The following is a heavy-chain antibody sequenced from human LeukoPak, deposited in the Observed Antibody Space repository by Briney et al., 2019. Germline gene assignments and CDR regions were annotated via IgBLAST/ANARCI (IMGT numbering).Heavy chain of an antibody. Sequence: SETLSLTCAVYGGSFSGYYWSWIRQPPGEGLEWIGEINHSGSTNHNPSLKSRVTISVDTSKNQFSLKLSSVTAADTAVYYCARDLLDSYGYNYAFDIWGQGTMVTVSS. D-gene: IGHD5-18*01. J-gene: IGHJ3*02. V-gene: IGHV4-34*01. CDR3: ARDLLDSYGYNYAFDI. CDR2: INHSGST. CDR1: GGSFSGYY.